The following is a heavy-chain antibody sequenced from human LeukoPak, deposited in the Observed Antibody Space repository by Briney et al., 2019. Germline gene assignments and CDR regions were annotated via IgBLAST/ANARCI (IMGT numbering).Heavy chain of an antibody. J-gene: IGHJ4*02. Sequence: ASETLSLTCDVSGYSLSSGYYWGWIRQPPGKGLEWIGSIYQSGNSYQKSSLKSRLTLSVDTSKNNFSLKVMSVTAADTAVYYCARGPSRYNWNFDYWGQGILVTVAS. V-gene: IGHV4-38-2*01. CDR3: ARGPSRYNWNFDY. CDR1: GYSLSSGYY. CDR2: IYQSGNS. D-gene: IGHD1-20*01.